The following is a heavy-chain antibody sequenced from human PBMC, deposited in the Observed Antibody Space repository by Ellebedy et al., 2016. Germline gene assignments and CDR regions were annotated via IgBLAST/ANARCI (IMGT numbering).Heavy chain of an antibody. J-gene: IGHJ6*03. CDR1: GGSISSYY. Sequence: SETLSLXXTVSGGSISSYYWSWIRQPPGKGLEWIGYIYYSGSTNYNPSLKSRVTISVDTSKNQFSLKLSSVTAADTAVYYCARGTPRFISSTQGYYYYYMDVWGKGTTVTVSS. V-gene: IGHV4-59*12. CDR2: IYYSGST. CDR3: ARGTPRFISSTQGYYYYYMDV. D-gene: IGHD3-3*02.